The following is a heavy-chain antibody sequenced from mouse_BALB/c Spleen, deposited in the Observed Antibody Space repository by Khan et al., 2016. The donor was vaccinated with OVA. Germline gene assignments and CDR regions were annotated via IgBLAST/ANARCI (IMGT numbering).Heavy chain of an antibody. CDR2: IYPGSGNT. CDR3: ARGGYGCWCIDV. D-gene: IGHD1-2*01. V-gene: IGHV1-84*02. J-gene: IGHJ1*01. Sequence: QVQLKESGPELVKPGASVKISCKASGYTFTDYYINWVQQNPGQGLEWIGWIYPGSGNTKYNEQFKGMATLTVDTSSSTDYMQRSSSRSKDSAAYFCARGGYGCWCIDVWGAGTTVTVSS. CDR1: GYTFTDYY.